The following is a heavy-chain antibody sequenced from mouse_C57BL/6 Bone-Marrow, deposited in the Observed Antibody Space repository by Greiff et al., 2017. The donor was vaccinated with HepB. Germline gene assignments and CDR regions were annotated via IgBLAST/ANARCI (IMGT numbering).Heavy chain of an antibody. D-gene: IGHD1-1*01. CDR1: GFNIKDDY. V-gene: IGHV14-4*01. CDR2: IDPENGDT. J-gene: IGHJ3*01. CDR3: TVITTVVGAY. Sequence: EVQLQQSGAELVRPGASVKLSCTASGFNIKDDYMHWVKQRPEQGLEWIGWIDPENGDTEYASKFQGKATITADTSSNTAYLKLSSLTSEDPAVYYWTVITTVVGAYWGQGTLVTVSA.